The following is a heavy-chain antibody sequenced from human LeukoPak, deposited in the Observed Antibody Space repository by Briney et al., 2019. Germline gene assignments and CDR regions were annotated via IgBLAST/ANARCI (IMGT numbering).Heavy chain of an antibody. D-gene: IGHD1-26*01. Sequence: PSETLFLTCTVSGASISNYYWSWIRQTPEKGLEWMGRIHSSGGSSYYPSLKSRLTLSIDTSRNQLSLKLPSVTAADTAVYFCARLGSYHDFWGQGALVTVSS. CDR3: ARLGSYHDF. V-gene: IGHV4-4*09. J-gene: IGHJ4*02. CDR1: GASISNYY. CDR2: IHSSGGS.